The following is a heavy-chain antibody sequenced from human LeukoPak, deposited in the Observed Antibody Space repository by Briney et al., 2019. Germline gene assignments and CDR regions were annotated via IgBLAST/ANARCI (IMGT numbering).Heavy chain of an antibody. D-gene: IGHD3-10*01. CDR3: AREYGSGSYYDY. J-gene: IGHJ4*02. Sequence: PSETLSLTCTVSGVSISSYYWSWIRQPPGKGLEWIGYIYYSESTNYNPSLKSRVTISVDTSKNQFSLKLSSVTAADTAVYYCAREYGSGSYYDYWGQGTLVTVSS. V-gene: IGHV4-59*01. CDR1: GVSISSYY. CDR2: IYYSEST.